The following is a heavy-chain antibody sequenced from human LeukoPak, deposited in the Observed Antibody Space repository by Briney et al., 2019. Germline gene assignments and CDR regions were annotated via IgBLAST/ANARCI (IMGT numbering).Heavy chain of an antibody. D-gene: IGHD1-26*01. Sequence: GGSLRLSCAASGFTFSSYNMNWVRQAPGQGLEWVSSITSGSSYIYYADSVKGRFTITRDNAKSSLYLQMNSLRAEDTAVYYCARDPYSGRYGAYYYYYMDVWGKGTTVTISS. CDR2: ITSGSSYI. CDR1: GFTFSSYN. V-gene: IGHV3-21*01. CDR3: ARDPYSGRYGAYYYYYMDV. J-gene: IGHJ6*03.